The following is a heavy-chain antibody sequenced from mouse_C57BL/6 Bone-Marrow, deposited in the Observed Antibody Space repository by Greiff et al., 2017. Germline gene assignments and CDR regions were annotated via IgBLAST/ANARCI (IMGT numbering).Heavy chain of an antibody. D-gene: IGHD2-2*01. CDR2: IDPENGDT. CDR3: TTEVKDY. CDR1: GFNFKDDY. Sequence: VQLKESGAELVRPGASVKLSCTASGFNFKDDYMHWVKQRPEQGLEWIGWIDPENGDTEYASKFQGKATITADTASNTAYLQLSGLTSEDTAVYYCTTEVKDYWGQGTTLTVSS. J-gene: IGHJ2*01. V-gene: IGHV14-4*01.